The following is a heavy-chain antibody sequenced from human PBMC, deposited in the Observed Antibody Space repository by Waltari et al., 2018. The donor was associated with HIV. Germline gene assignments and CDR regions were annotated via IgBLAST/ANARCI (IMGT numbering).Heavy chain of an antibody. CDR1: GGSLASYS. V-gene: IGHV1-69*02. CDR3: ATARETMGVDFDY. Sequence: QVQLLESGDELGKPGSPLQATCTTSGGSLASYSILWVRQAPGQGLEWMGRIVPTSDKPNYAQKSQGRVTITADRSTGTVYLEVTNLRPADTAIYYCATARETMGVDFDYWGQGTLITVSS. CDR2: IVPTSDKP. J-gene: IGHJ4*02. D-gene: IGHD3-10*01.